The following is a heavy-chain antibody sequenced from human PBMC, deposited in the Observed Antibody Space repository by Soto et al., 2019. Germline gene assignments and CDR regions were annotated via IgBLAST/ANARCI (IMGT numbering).Heavy chain of an antibody. CDR3: AHLAPLYDYYDSSGYHLRDYWYFDL. CDR1: GFSLSTSGVG. V-gene: IGHV2-5*02. J-gene: IGHJ2*01. D-gene: IGHD3-22*01. CDR2: IYWDDDK. Sequence: QITLKESGPTLVKPTQTLTLTCTFSGFSLSTSGVGVGWIRQPPGKALEWLALIYWDDDKRYSPSLKSRLTITKDTSKNQVVLTMTNMDPVDTATYYCAHLAPLYDYYDSSGYHLRDYWYFDLWGRGTLVTVSS.